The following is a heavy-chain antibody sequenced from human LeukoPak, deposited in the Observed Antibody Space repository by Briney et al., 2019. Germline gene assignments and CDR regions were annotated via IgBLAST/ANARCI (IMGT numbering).Heavy chain of an antibody. CDR1: GFTFSSYG. Sequence: GGSLRLSCAASGFTFSSYGMNWVRQAPGKGLEWVSSISSSSSYIYYADSVKGRFTISRDNAKNSLYLQMNSLRAEDTAVYYCARVDGEGGFDYWGQGTLVTVSS. J-gene: IGHJ4*02. CDR2: ISSSSSYI. CDR3: ARVDGEGGFDY. V-gene: IGHV3-21*01. D-gene: IGHD3-10*01.